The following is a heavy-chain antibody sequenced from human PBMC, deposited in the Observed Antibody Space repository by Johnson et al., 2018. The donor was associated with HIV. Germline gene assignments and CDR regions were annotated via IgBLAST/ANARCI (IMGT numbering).Heavy chain of an antibody. Sequence: VQLVESGGGLVQPGGSLRLSCVASGFTFSDYYMSWIRQAPGKGLEWVSYISSSGTTIYSADSVQGRFTTSRDNAKNSLYLQMNSLRAEDTALYFCTRRDSSELGDAFDIWGQGTMVTVSS. CDR1: GFTFSDYY. J-gene: IGHJ3*02. CDR2: ISSSGTTI. D-gene: IGHD6-6*01. CDR3: TRRDSSELGDAFDI. V-gene: IGHV3-11*01.